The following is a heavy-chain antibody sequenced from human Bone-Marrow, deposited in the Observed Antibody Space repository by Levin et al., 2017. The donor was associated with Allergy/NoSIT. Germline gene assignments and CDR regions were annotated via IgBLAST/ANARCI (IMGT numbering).Heavy chain of an antibody. D-gene: IGHD3-10*01. V-gene: IGHV4-4*02. CDR3: ARSAPDELWFGGLLGLAF. CDR1: GDSVTSRNS. J-gene: IGHJ4*02. CDR2: INHVGRT. Sequence: PSETLSLTCAVSGDSVTSRNSWNWVRQSPGRGLEWIGEINHVGRTNYAPSLGRRVTISVDKSRNQVSLQLTSVTAADTAVYFCARSAPDELWFGGLLGLAFWSQGALVSVSS.